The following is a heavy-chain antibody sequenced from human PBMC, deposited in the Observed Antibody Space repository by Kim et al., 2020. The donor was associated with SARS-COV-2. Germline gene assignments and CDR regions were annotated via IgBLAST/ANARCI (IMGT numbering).Heavy chain of an antibody. J-gene: IGHJ6*01. CDR1: GFIFSTYE. CDR2: TSTSGATI. V-gene: IGHV3-48*03. CDR3: ARGLYCSSTKCSFGLDV. D-gene: IGHD2-2*01. Sequence: GGSLRLSCAASGFIFSTYEINWVRQAPGKGLEWVSYTSTSGATIYSGDPVKGRFTISRDNARNSVYLQMNSLRDEDTAVYYCARGLYCSSTKCSFGLDV.